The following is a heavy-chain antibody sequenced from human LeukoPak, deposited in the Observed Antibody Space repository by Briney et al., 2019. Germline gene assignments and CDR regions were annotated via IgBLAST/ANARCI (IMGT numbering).Heavy chain of an antibody. J-gene: IGHJ4*02. CDR2: ISSSSSYI. CDR3: ARAPSIRSGYYLFFDY. D-gene: IGHD3-22*01. V-gene: IGHV3-21*01. CDR1: GFTFSSYS. Sequence: TGGSLRLSCAASGFTFSSYSMNWVRQAPGKGLEWVSSISSSSSYIYYADSVKGRFTISRDNAKNSLYLQMNSLRAEDTAVYYCARAPSIRSGYYLFFDYWGQGTLVTVSS.